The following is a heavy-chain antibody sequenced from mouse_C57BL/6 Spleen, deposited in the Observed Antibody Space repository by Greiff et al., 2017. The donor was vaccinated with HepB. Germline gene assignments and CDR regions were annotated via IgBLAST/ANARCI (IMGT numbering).Heavy chain of an antibody. V-gene: IGHV1-7*01. Sequence: QVQLKESGAELAKPGASVKLSCKASGYTFTSYWMHWVKQRPGQGLEWIGYINPSSGYTKYNQKFKDKATLTADKSSSTAYMQLSSLTYADSAVYYCATYYYGSSYDYWGQGTTLTVSS. CDR2: INPSSGYT. CDR1: GYTFTSYW. CDR3: ATYYYGSSYDY. D-gene: IGHD1-1*01. J-gene: IGHJ2*01.